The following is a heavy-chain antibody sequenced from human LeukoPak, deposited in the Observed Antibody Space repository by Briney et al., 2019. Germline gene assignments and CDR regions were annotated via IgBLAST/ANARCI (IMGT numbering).Heavy chain of an antibody. D-gene: IGHD4-23*01. J-gene: IGHJ3*02. Sequence: GGSLRLSCAASGFAFSSYSMNWVRQAPGKRLEWVSSISSSSSYIYYADSVKGRFTISRDNAKNSLYLQMNSLRAEDTAVYYCARVGYGGNSGAFDIWGQGTMVTVS. CDR1: GFAFSSYS. V-gene: IGHV3-21*01. CDR3: ARVGYGGNSGAFDI. CDR2: ISSSSSYI.